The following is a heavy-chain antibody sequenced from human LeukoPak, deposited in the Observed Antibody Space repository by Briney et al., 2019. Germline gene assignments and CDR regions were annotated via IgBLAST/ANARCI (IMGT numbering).Heavy chain of an antibody. CDR3: ARGRSSYYYDSSGYYRNNWFDP. V-gene: IGHV4-34*01. Sequence: SETLSLTCAVYGGSFSGYYWSWIRQPPGKGLEWIGEINHSGSTNHNPSLKSRVTLSVDTSKNQFSLKLSSVTAADTAVYYCARGRSSYYYDSSGYYRNNWFDPWGQGTLVTVSS. J-gene: IGHJ5*02. D-gene: IGHD3-22*01. CDR1: GGSFSGYY. CDR2: INHSGST.